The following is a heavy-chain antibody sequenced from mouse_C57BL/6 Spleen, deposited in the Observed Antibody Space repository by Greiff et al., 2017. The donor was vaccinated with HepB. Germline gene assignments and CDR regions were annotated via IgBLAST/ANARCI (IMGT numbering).Heavy chain of an antibody. V-gene: IGHV1-80*01. J-gene: IGHJ2*01. D-gene: IGHD4-1*01. Sequence: VQLQESGAELVKPGASVKISCKASGYAFSSYWMNWVKQRPGKGLEWIGQIYPGDGDTNYNGKFKGKDTLTADKSSSTAYMQLSSLTSEDSAVYFCARKGANWVNFDYWGQGTTLTVSS. CDR1: GYAFSSYW. CDR2: IYPGDGDT. CDR3: ARKGANWVNFDY.